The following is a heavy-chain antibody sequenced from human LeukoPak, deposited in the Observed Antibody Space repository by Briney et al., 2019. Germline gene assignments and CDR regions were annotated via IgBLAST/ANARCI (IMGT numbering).Heavy chain of an antibody. D-gene: IGHD1-26*01. V-gene: IGHV4-59*08. Sequence: SETLSLTCTVSGGSISSYYWSWIRQPPGKGLEWIGYYSGSTNYNPSLKSRVTISIDTSKNQFSLKLNSVTAADTAMYYCAKSGGYGLIDYWGQGTLVTVSS. CDR3: AKSGGYGLIDY. J-gene: IGHJ4*02. CDR1: GGSISSYY. CDR2: YSGST.